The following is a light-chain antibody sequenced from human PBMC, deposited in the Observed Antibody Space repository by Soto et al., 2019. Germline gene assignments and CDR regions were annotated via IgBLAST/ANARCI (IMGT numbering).Light chain of an antibody. CDR1: QSISYY. J-gene: IGKJ1*01. CDR2: TTS. CDR3: QQSYTTPWT. V-gene: IGKV1-39*01. Sequence: IQMTQSPSSLSASVGDRVTITFRASQSISYYLNLYQQKPGRAPMLLIYTTSSLQSGVPSKFSGSASGTDFTLTISSLQPEDFATYYCQQSYTTPWTFGQGTKVDI.